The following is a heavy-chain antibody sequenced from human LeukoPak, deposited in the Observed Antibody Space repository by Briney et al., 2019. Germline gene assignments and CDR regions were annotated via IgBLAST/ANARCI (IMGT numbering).Heavy chain of an antibody. D-gene: IGHD3-10*02. CDR1: GYTFDDYY. Sequence: APVKVSCKASGYTFDDYYMHWVRQAPGQGLEWMGWISPSSGGTNYAQKFQGRVTMTRDTSTGTAYMELSRLRSDDTAMYYCARDVLTTFGYFSAADDFWGQGTLVTVSS. CDR3: ARDVLTTFGYFSAADDF. V-gene: IGHV1-2*02. CDR2: ISPSSGGT. J-gene: IGHJ4*02.